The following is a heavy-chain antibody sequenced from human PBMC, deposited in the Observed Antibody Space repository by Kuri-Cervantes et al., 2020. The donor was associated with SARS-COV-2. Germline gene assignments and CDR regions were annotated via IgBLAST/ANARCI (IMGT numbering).Heavy chain of an antibody. V-gene: IGHV3-21*04. J-gene: IGHJ3*02. CDR1: GFSLSRYT. Sequence: GGSLRLSCAASGFSLSRYTMNWVRQAPGKALEWVSSISGSGSYIYYADSVKGRFTISKESGESSLYLHMNSLRGDDTAVYYCAKDVSSTSWQKGAFDIWGQGTMVTVSS. CDR3: AKDVSSTSWQKGAFDI. CDR2: ISGSGSYI. D-gene: IGHD2-2*01.